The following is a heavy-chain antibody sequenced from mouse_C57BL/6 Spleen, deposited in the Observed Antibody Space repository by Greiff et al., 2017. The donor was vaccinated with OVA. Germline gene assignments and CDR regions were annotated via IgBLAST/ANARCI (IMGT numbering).Heavy chain of an antibody. CDR2: ISYDGSN. CDR1: GYSITSGYY. D-gene: IGHD1-1*01. V-gene: IGHV3-6*01. CDR3: ARDQGSYGSWYFDV. Sequence: EVKLMESGPGLVKPSQSLSLTCSVTGYSITSGYYWNWIRQFPGNKLEWMGYISYDGSNNYNPSLKNRISITRDTSKNQFFLKLNSVTTEDTATYYCARDQGSYGSWYFDVWGTGTTVTVSS. J-gene: IGHJ1*03.